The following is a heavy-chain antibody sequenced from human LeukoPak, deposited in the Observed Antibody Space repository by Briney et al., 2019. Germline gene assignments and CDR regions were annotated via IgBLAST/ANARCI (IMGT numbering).Heavy chain of an antibody. Sequence: PGGSLRLSCAASGFTFDDYAMHWVRQAPGKGLEWVSLISWDGGSTYYADSVKGRFTISRDNSKNSLYLQMNSLRAEDTALYYCARHEAGANDFDYWGQGTLVTVSS. D-gene: IGHD1-26*01. J-gene: IGHJ4*02. V-gene: IGHV3-43D*03. CDR3: ARHEAGANDFDY. CDR2: ISWDGGST. CDR1: GFTFDDYA.